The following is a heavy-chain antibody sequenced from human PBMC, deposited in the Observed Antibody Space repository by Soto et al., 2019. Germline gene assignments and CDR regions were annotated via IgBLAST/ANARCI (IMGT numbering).Heavy chain of an antibody. CDR2: IKPDGSER. CDR1: GFTFGTYW. CDR3: ATDLNWEQY. Sequence: EVQLVESGGGLVQPGGSLRLSCAASGFTFGTYWMTLVRQAPGKGLECVGNIKPDGSERYYVDSVKSRFTISRDNAKNSRYPHMNSLRAEDTAVYYCATDLNWEQYWGQGTLVTVSS. V-gene: IGHV3-7*04. D-gene: IGHD7-27*01. J-gene: IGHJ4*02.